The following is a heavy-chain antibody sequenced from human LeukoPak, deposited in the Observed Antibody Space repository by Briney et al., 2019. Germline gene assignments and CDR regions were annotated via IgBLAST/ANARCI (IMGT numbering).Heavy chain of an antibody. CDR2: MYSSGST. V-gene: IGHV4-39*07. D-gene: IGHD3-10*01. CDR3: AREGKITMVRGVIRYYYMDV. Sequence: PSETLSLTCTVSGGSISITSYYWGWIRQPPGKGLEWIGSMYSSGSTYYNPSLKSRVTISVDTSKNQFSLKLSSVTAADTAVYYCAREGKITMVRGVIRYYYMDVWGKGTTVTISS. CDR1: GGSISITSYY. J-gene: IGHJ6*03.